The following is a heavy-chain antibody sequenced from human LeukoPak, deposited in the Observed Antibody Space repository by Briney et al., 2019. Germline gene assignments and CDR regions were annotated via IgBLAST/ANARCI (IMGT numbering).Heavy chain of an antibody. CDR3: ARGGNWGYFDY. Sequence: GGSLRLSCAASGFSFNMCPVHWVRQAPGKGLECVAVISYDGNNKYYADSVNGRFTISRDNSKNTLFLQMNSLRTEDTAIYHCARGGNWGYFDYWGQGTLVTVSS. D-gene: IGHD7-27*01. J-gene: IGHJ4*02. CDR1: GFSFNMCP. V-gene: IGHV3-30*04. CDR2: ISYDGNNK.